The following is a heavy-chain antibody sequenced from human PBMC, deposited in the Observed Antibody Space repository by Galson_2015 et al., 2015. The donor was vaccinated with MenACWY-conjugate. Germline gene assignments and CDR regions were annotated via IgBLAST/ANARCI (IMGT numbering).Heavy chain of an antibody. D-gene: IGHD6-19*01. CDR3: ARGLSGYSSGPLDF. J-gene: IGHJ4*02. Sequence: SLRLSCAASEFTLSGYWMHRVRQTPGKGLEWVALMSYDGSNQYYADSLKGRLTISRDNSKSTLYLQMDSLRAEDTAVYYCARGLSGYSSGPLDFWGQAALVTVSS. CDR2: MSYDGSNQ. CDR1: EFTLSGYW. V-gene: IGHV3-30*01.